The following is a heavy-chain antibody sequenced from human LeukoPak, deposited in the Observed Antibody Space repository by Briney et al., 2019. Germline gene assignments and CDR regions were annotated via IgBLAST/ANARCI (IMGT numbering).Heavy chain of an antibody. V-gene: IGHV3-20*04. CDR1: GFTFSNHG. Sequence: GGTLRLSCAASGFTFSNHGMNWVRQAPGKGLEWVSGINWNGGSTGYADSVKGRFTISRDNAKNSLYLQMNSLRAEDTALYYCARDTSVSDFWSGYYGSHNFDYWGQGTLVTVSS. J-gene: IGHJ4*02. CDR3: ARDTSVSDFWSGYYGSHNFDY. D-gene: IGHD3-3*01. CDR2: INWNGGST.